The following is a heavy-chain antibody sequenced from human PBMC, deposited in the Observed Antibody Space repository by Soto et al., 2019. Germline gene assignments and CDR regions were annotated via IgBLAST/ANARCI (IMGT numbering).Heavy chain of an antibody. J-gene: IGHJ4*02. CDR1: GYSFTSYW. CDR2: IYPGDSDT. V-gene: IGHV5-51*01. D-gene: IGHD3-22*01. Sequence: GESLKISCKGSGYSFTSYWIGWVRQMPGKGLEWMGIIYPGDSDTRYSPSFQGQVTISADKSISTAYLQWSSLKASDTAMYYCARSLEEDYYDSSGYGYWGQGTLVTVSS. CDR3: ARSLEEDYYDSSGYGY.